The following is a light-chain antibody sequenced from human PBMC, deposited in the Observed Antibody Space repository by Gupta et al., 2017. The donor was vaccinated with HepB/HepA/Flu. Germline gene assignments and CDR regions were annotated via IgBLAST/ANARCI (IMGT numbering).Light chain of an antibody. Sequence: QSVLTQPTSVSVTPGQRVTISCSGSSSNVGRNNVNWYQQLPGTAPKLLIYYNDERPSGVPDRISGSKSGTSASLAISGLQSEDEADYYCAAWDTSLNVVVFGGGTKLTVL. CDR3: AAWDTSLNVVV. J-gene: IGLJ2*01. CDR2: YND. CDR1: SSNVGRNN. V-gene: IGLV1-44*01.